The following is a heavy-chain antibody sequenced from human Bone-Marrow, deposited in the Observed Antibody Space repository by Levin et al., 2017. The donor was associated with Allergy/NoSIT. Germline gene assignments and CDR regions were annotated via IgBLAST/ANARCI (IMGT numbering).Heavy chain of an antibody. CDR2: IKEDGSEK. CDR3: ARNYYYNSSGNVVFAY. V-gene: IGHV3-7*01. J-gene: IGHJ4*02. CDR1: GFTFSDFW. D-gene: IGHD3-22*01. Sequence: PGGSLRLSCAASGFTFSDFWMSWVRQAPGKGLEWVAKIKEDGSEKHHVDSVKGRFTISRDNAKNSLYLQMNSLRAEDTAVYYCARNYYYNSSGNVVFAYWGQGTLVTVSS.